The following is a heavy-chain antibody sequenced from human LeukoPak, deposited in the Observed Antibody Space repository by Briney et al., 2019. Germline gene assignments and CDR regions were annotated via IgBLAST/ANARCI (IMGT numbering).Heavy chain of an antibody. CDR2: IYYSGST. CDR1: GGSISSYY. CDR3: ARHASRYDNLTGFDY. V-gene: IGHV4-59*08. Sequence: SETLSLTCTVSGGSISSYYWSWIRQPPGKGLEWIGYIYYSGSTNYNPSLKSRVTISVDTSKNQFSLKLSSVTAADTAVYYCARHASRYDNLTGFDYWGQGTLVTVSS. J-gene: IGHJ4*02. D-gene: IGHD3-9*01.